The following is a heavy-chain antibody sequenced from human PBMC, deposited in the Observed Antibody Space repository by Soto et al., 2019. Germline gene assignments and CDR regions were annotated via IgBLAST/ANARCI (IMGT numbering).Heavy chain of an antibody. V-gene: IGHV4-59*01. Sequence: ETLSLTCTVSGGSISSYYWSWIRQPPGKGLEWIGYIYYSGSTNYNPSLKSRVTISVDTSKNQFSLKLSSVTAADTAVYYCARFFSSGVDAFDIWGQGTMVTVSS. CDR1: GGSISSYY. D-gene: IGHD6-19*01. CDR2: IYYSGST. J-gene: IGHJ3*02. CDR3: ARFFSSGVDAFDI.